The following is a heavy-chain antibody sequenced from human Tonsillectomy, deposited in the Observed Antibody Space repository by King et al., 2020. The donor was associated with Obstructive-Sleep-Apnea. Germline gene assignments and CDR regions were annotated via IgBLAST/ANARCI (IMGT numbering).Heavy chain of an antibody. CDR2: IKQDGSEK. V-gene: IGHV3-7*03. D-gene: IGHD4-23*01. J-gene: IGHJ6*02. CDR1: GFTFSSYW. Sequence: VQLVESGGGLVQPGGSLRLSCAASGFTFSSYWMSWVRQAPGKGLEWVANIKQDGSEKYYVDSVKGRFTISRDNAKNSLYLQMNSLRAEDTAVYYCARCGYGGNSPYYYYYGMDVWGQGTTVTVSS. CDR3: ARCGYGGNSPYYYYYGMDV.